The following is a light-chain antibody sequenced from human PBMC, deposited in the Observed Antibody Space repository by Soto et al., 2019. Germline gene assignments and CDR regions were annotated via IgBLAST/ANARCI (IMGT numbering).Light chain of an antibody. V-gene: IGLV2-23*02. CDR3: CSYAGSSIFV. CDR2: EVI. Sequence: QSVLTQPASVSGSPGQSITISCTGSNSDIGSYNLVSWYQHHPGKASKLMISEVIKRPSGVSNRFSGSKSGNTASLTISGLQAEDEADYYCCSYAGSSIFVFGGGTKVTVL. CDR1: NSDIGSYNL. J-gene: IGLJ2*01.